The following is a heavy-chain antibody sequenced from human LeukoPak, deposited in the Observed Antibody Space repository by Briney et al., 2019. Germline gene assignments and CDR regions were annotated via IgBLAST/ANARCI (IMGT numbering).Heavy chain of an antibody. V-gene: IGHV3-21*01. D-gene: IGHD6-13*01. CDR1: GFTFSSYS. CDR3: ASLVDSSWYYFDY. Sequence: GGSLRHSCAASGFTFSSYSMNWVRQAPGKGLEWVSSISSSSSYIYYADSVKGRFTISRDNAKNSLYLQMNSLRAEDTAVYYCASLVDSSWYYFDYWGQGTLVTVSS. J-gene: IGHJ4*02. CDR2: ISSSSSYI.